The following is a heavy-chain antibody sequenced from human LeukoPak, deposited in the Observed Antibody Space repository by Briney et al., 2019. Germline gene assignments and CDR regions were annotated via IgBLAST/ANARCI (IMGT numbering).Heavy chain of an antibody. J-gene: IGHJ6*03. V-gene: IGHV4-59*01. CDR3: ARVYDSGSQAYFYYMDV. CDR2: IYSSGST. CDR1: GGSIRGYY. D-gene: IGHD3-10*01. Sequence: SETLSLTCNVSGGSIRGYYWSWLRQPPGKGLEWIGYIYSSGSTNYNPSLKSRVTMPVDTSKNQFSLTVNSVTAADTAVYYCARVYDSGSQAYFYYMDVWGKGTTVTISS.